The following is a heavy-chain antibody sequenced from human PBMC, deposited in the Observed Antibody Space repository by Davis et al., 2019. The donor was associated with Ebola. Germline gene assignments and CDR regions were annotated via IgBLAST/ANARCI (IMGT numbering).Heavy chain of an antibody. CDR1: GGSISSYY. CDR3: ARLTGYYDSSGYYYNWFDP. Sequence: GSLRLSCTVSGGSISSYYWSWIRQPPGKGLEWIGYIYYSGSTNYNPSLKSRVTISVDTSKNQFSLKLSSVTAADTAVYYCARLTGYYDSSGYYYNWFDPWGQGTLVTVSS. V-gene: IGHV4-59*01. D-gene: IGHD3-22*01. J-gene: IGHJ5*02. CDR2: IYYSGST.